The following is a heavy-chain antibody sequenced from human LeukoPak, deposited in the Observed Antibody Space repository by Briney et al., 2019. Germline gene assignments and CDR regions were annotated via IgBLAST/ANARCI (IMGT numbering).Heavy chain of an antibody. CDR2: ISYDGSNK. Sequence: GGSLRLSCAASGFTFSAYVMSWVRQAPGKGLEWVAVISYDGSNKYYADSVKGRFTISRDNSKNTLYLQMNSLRAEDTAVYYCARDRIKRSYYYDSSGSFDYWGQGTLVTVSS. CDR1: GFTFSAYV. CDR3: ARDRIKRSYYYDSSGSFDY. V-gene: IGHV3-30-3*01. J-gene: IGHJ4*02. D-gene: IGHD3-22*01.